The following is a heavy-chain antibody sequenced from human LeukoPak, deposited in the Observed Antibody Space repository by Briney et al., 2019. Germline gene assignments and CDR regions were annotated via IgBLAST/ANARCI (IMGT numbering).Heavy chain of an antibody. J-gene: IGHJ5*02. CDR1: GGSISSYY. D-gene: IGHD6-13*01. CDR3: ARGYSSSWYVPNWFDP. V-gene: IGHV4-59*12. CDR2: IYYSGST. Sequence: SETLSPTCTVSGGSISSYYWSWIRQPPGKGLEWIGYIYYSGSTNYNPSLKSRVTISVDTSKNQFSLKLSSVTAADTAVYYCARGYSSSWYVPNWFDPWGQGTLVTVSS.